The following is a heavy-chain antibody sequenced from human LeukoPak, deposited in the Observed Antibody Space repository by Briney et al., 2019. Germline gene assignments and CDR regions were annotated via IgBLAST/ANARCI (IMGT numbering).Heavy chain of an antibody. CDR2: MNPNSGNT. V-gene: IGHV1-8*01. J-gene: IGHJ4*02. CDR3: ARGGPRRITMVRGVIISQTYYFDH. D-gene: IGHD3-10*01. CDR1: GYTFTSYD. Sequence: ASVKVSCKASGYTFTSYDINWVRQATGQGLEWMGWMNPNSGNTGYAQKFQGRVTMTRNTSISTAYMELSSLRSEDTAVYYCARGGPRRITMVRGVIISQTYYFDHWGQGTLVTVSS.